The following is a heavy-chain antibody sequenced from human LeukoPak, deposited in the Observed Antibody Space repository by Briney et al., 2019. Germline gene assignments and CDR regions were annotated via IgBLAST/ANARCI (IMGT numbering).Heavy chain of an antibody. J-gene: IGHJ5*02. V-gene: IGHV3-15*01. CDR3: TTGNP. CDR2: MKSKPEGGTT. Sequence: KPGGSLRLSCLTSGFTFANASMSWVQQAPGKGLEWVGLMKSKPEGGTTFYAAPVRGRFTISRDDSKSTLYLQRSSLTIGDTGVYYCTTGNPWGQGTLVTVSS. CDR1: GFTFANAS.